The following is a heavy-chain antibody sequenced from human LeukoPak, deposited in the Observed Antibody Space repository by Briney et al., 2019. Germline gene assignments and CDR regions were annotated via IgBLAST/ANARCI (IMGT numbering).Heavy chain of an antibody. CDR1: GYTFTDYY. CDR3: ATGGRVVADEAFDY. D-gene: IGHD3-22*01. V-gene: IGHV1-69-2*01. CDR2: VDPEDGET. J-gene: IGHJ4*02. Sequence: ATVKISCKVSGYTFTDYYMHWVQQAPGKGLEWMGLVDPEDGETIYAEKFQGRVTITADTSTDTAYMELGSLRSEDTAVYYCATGGRVVADEAFDYWGQGTLVTVSS.